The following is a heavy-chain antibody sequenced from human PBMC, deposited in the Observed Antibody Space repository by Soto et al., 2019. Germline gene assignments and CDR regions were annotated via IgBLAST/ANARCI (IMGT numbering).Heavy chain of an antibody. J-gene: IGHJ6*02. V-gene: IGHV1-69*08. CDR3: ARGLGGRMDD. CDR2: NIPILGET. Sequence: QVQLVQSGAEVKKPGSSVRVSCKASGTIFSSYTISWVRQAPGQGLEWMGRNIPILGETNSAQKFQGRVTLTADKSTNTADKELNSLRLEDKALYYCARGLGGRMDDWGQGTTVTVSS. D-gene: IGHD3-16*01. CDR1: GTIFSSYT.